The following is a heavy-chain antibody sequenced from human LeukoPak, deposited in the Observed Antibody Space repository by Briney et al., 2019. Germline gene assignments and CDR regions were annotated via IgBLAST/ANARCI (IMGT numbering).Heavy chain of an antibody. Sequence: PSETLSLTCTVSGHSISSGYYWGWIRQPPGKGLEWIGSIYHSGSTYYNPSLKSRVTISVDTSKNQFSLRLTSVTAADTAVYYCARDPSFDYWGQGTLVTVSS. V-gene: IGHV4-38-2*02. CDR2: IYHSGST. J-gene: IGHJ4*02. CDR3: ARDPSFDY. CDR1: GHSISSGYY.